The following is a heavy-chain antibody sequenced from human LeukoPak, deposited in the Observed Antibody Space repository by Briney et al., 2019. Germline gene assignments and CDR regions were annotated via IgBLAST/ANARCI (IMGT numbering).Heavy chain of an antibody. D-gene: IGHD3-10*01. CDR3: AREGPPYYGSVRAFQH. CDR1: GFTFDHYT. J-gene: IGHJ1*01. V-gene: IGHV3-43*01. CDR2: ISWDGGST. Sequence: GGSLRLSCAASGFTFDHYTMHWVRQAPGKGLEWVSLISWDGGSTYYADSVKGRFTISRDNAKNSLYLQMNSPRAEDTAVYYCAREGPPYYGSVRAFQHWGQGTLVTVSS.